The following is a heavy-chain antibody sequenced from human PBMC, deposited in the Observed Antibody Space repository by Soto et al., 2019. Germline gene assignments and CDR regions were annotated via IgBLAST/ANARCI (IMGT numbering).Heavy chain of an antibody. CDR1: GLTFSGSA. J-gene: IGHJ4*02. V-gene: IGHV3-73*01. CDR2: VRSKANSYAT. D-gene: IGHD2-21*02. Sequence: EVQLVESGGGLVQPGGSLKLSCAASGLTFSGSAMHWVRQASGKGLEWVGRVRSKANSYATSYAASVKGRFTISRDDSKNTAYLQMNSLKTEDTAVYYCTPTLDSGNSIFVDYWGQGTLVTVSS. CDR3: TPTLDSGNSIFVDY.